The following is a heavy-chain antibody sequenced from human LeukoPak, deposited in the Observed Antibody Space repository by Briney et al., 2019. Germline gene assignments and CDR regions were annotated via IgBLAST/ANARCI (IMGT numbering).Heavy chain of an antibody. CDR3: ARVSPYDSTAANNDY. Sequence: GGSLRLSCAASGFTFSSYWMHWVRQAPGKGLVWVSRINSDGSSTSYADSVKGRFTISRDNAKNSLYLQMNSLRAEDTAVYYCARVSPYDSTAANNDYWGQGTLVIVSS. CDR1: GFTFSSYW. D-gene: IGHD3-22*01. V-gene: IGHV3-74*01. J-gene: IGHJ4*02. CDR2: INSDGSST.